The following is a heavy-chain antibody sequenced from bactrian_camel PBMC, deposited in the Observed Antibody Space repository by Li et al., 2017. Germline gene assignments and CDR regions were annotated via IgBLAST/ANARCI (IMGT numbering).Heavy chain of an antibody. CDR1: GYTYKNGC. CDR3: AAETTVRGYCNVLSGFRY. CDR2: LDADGST. J-gene: IGHJ6*01. D-gene: IGHD3*01. V-gene: IGHV3S26*01. Sequence: HVQLVESGGGSVQPGGSLRLSCELRGYTYKNGCMAWLRQAPGKEREGVAGLDADGSTMVVDSVKGRFTISKDNAKNILYLEMNSLKPEDTAMYYCAAETTVRGYCNVLSGFRYWGQGTQVTVS.